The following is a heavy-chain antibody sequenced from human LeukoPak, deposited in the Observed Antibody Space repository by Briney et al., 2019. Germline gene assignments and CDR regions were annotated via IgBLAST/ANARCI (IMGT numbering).Heavy chain of an antibody. J-gene: IGHJ4*02. CDR2: IYHSGST. CDR3: AREYHYYDTRGYYYFDY. Sequence: SGTLSLTCAVSGGSISSSNWWSWVRQPPGKGLEWIGEIYHSGSTNYDPSLKSRVTISVDKSKNQFSLKLSSVTAADTAVYYCAREYHYYDTRGYYYFDYWGQGTLVTVSS. CDR1: GGSISSSNW. V-gene: IGHV4-4*02. D-gene: IGHD3-22*01.